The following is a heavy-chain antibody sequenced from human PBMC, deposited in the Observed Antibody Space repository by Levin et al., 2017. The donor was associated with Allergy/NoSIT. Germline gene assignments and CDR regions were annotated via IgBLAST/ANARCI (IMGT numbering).Heavy chain of an antibody. V-gene: IGHV3-7*01. Sequence: GESLKISCAASGFTFSSYWMSWVRQAPGKGLEWVANIKQDGSEKYYVDSVKGRFTISRDNAKNSLYLQMNSLRAEDTAVYYCARDLSGAAGYGYYYCYGMDVWGQGTAVTVSS. CDR2: IKQDGSEK. D-gene: IGHD6-13*01. CDR3: ARDLSGAAGYGYYYCYGMDV. J-gene: IGHJ6*02. CDR1: GFTFSSYW.